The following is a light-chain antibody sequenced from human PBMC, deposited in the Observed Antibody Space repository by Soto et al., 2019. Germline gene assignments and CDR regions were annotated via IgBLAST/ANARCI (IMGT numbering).Light chain of an antibody. Sequence: DIQMTQSPSTLSASVGDRVTITCRASQSISSWLAWYQQKPGKAPKLLIYDASSLESGVPSRFSGSGSGTEFTLTISSLQHDDFATYYCQQYNSIRGRTFGQGTKLEIK. CDR1: QSISSW. CDR3: QQYNSIRGRT. J-gene: IGKJ2*01. V-gene: IGKV1-5*01. CDR2: DAS.